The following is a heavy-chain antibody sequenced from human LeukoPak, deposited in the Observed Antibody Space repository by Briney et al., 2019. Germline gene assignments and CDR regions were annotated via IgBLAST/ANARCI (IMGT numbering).Heavy chain of an antibody. Sequence: SETLSLTCTVSGGSISSYYWSWIRQPPGKGLEWIGYIYYSGSTNYNPSLKSRVTISVDTSKNQFSLKLSSVTAADTAVYYCARASGVPAHDPPIDYWGQGTLVTVSS. CDR2: IYYSGST. J-gene: IGHJ4*02. D-gene: IGHD2-2*01. V-gene: IGHV4-59*08. CDR3: ARASGVPAHDPPIDY. CDR1: GGSISSYY.